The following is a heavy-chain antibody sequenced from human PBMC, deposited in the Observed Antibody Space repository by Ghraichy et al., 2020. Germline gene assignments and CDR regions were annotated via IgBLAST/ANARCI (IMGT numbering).Heavy chain of an antibody. Sequence: SETLSLTCTVSGGSISSSSYYWGWIRQPPGKGLEWIGSIYYSGSTYYNPSLKSRVTISVDTSKNQFSLKLSSVTAADTAVYYCARYCSSTSCQIFDYWGQGTLVTVSS. CDR3: ARYCSSTSCQIFDY. CDR1: GGSISSSSYY. J-gene: IGHJ4*02. CDR2: IYYSGST. V-gene: IGHV4-39*01. D-gene: IGHD2-2*01.